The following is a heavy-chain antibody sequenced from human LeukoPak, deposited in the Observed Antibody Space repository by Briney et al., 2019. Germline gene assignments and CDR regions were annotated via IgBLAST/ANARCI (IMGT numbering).Heavy chain of an antibody. CDR2: IIPIFGTA. J-gene: IGHJ4*02. CDR1: GGTFSSYA. Sequence: SVKVSCKASGGTFSSYAISWVRQAPGQGLEWMGGIIPIFGTANYAQKFQGRVTIPADDSTSTAYMELSSLRSEDTAVYYCARVHSCGGDCYSHDYWGQGTLVTVSS. CDR3: ARVHSCGGDCYSHDY. V-gene: IGHV1-69*13. D-gene: IGHD2-21*02.